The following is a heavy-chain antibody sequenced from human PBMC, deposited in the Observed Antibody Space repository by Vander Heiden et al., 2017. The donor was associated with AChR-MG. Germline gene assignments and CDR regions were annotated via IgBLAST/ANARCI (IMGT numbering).Heavy chain of an antibody. D-gene: IGHD3-10*01. Sequence: EVQLLESGGGLVQPGGSLRLSCAASGFTFRSYAMGWVRQAPGKGLEWVSAISGSGGSTYYADSVKGRFTISRDNSKNTLYLQMNSLRAEDTAVYYCAKTRDYYGSGTKLPYYWGQGTLVTVSS. CDR1: GFTFRSYA. J-gene: IGHJ4*02. CDR2: ISGSGGST. V-gene: IGHV3-23*01. CDR3: AKTRDYYGSGTKLPYY.